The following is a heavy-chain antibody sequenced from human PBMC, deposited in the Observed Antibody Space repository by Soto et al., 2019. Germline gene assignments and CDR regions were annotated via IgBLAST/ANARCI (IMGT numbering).Heavy chain of an antibody. V-gene: IGHV3-23*01. D-gene: IGHD2-2*01. CDR2: ISDSGST. Sequence: EVHLLESGGGLVQPGWSLRLSCAASGFSFNNYAMNWVRQAPGQGLEWVSTISDSGSTYYADSVKGRFTISRDNSKNTLYLQMKSLRAEDTAVYFCAKDVGGHYCTPTSCLYFFHSWGRGTLVTVSS. CDR3: AKDVGGHYCTPTSCLYFFHS. J-gene: IGHJ4*02. CDR1: GFSFNNYA.